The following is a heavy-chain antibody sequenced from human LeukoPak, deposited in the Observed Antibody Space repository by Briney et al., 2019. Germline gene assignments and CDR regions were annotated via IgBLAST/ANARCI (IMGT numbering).Heavy chain of an antibody. CDR3: AKVHLWFGELFPFDY. CDR1: GFTFSSYG. D-gene: IGHD3-10*01. V-gene: IGHV3-33*06. CDR2: IWYDGSNK. J-gene: IGHJ4*02. Sequence: RPGGSLRLSCAASGFTFSSYGMHWVRQAPGKGLEWVAVIWYDGSNKYYADSVKGRLTISRDNSKNTLYLQMNSLRAEDTAVYYCAKVHLWFGELFPFDYWGQGTLVTVSS.